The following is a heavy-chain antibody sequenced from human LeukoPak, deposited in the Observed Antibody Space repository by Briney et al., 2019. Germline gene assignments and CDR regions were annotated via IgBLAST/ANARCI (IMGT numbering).Heavy chain of an antibody. J-gene: IGHJ4*02. CDR3: ARSIKGDSDH. D-gene: IGHD3-10*01. V-gene: IGHV3-48*03. CDR1: GFTFSNFA. CDR2: ISSSGTTV. Sequence: GGSLRLSCAASGFTFSNFAMTWVRQAPGKGLDWVSYISSSGTTVYYADSVRGRFTVSRDNGKNSLYLEMNSLRAEDTAVYYCARSIKGDSDHWGQGTLVTVSS.